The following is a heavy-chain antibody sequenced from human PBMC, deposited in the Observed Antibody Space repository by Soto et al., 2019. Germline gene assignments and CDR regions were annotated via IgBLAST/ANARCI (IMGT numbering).Heavy chain of an antibody. D-gene: IGHD5-18*01. CDR1: GFTFSSYA. CDR3: AKDQLGYSYGPQYYFDY. CDR2: ISGSGGST. J-gene: IGHJ4*02. V-gene: IGHV3-23*01. Sequence: GGSLRLSCAASGFTFSSYAMSWVRQAPGKGLEWVSAISGSGGSTYYADSVKGRFTISRDNSKNTLYLQMNSLRAEDTAVYYCAKDQLGYSYGPQYYFDYWGQGTLVTVSS.